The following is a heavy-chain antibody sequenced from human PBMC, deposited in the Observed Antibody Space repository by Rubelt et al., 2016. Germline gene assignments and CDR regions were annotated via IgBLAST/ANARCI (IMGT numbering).Heavy chain of an antibody. D-gene: IGHD2-21*02. CDR1: GFTFSGYS. CDR3: ATYCGSDPCYGWNYYGMDV. CDR2: ISSSSSLI. J-gene: IGHJ6*02. Sequence: EVQLVESGGGLVQPGGSLRLSCAASGFTFSGYSMNWLRQAPGKGLEWVSYISSSSSLIYYADSVQGRFTISRGNAKNSLYLQMNRLRAEDTAVYYCATYCGSDPCYGWNYYGMDVWGQGTTVTVSS. V-gene: IGHV3-48*04.